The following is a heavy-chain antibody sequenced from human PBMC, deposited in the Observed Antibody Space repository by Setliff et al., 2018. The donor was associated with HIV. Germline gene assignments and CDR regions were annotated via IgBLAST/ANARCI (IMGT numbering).Heavy chain of an antibody. V-gene: IGHV3-11*03. CDR2: ISGSTNYT. CDR1: TFTFSAYA. D-gene: IGHD6-25*01. J-gene: IGHJ4*02. Sequence: GASLKISCVASTFTFSAYAMSWIRKAPGKGLEWLSYISGSTNYTDYADSVKGRFTISRDNAKNLLYLHMNSRRAADTPISYCASAWGSGVGSSAYWGQGTLVTVSS. CDR3: ASAWGSGVGSSAY.